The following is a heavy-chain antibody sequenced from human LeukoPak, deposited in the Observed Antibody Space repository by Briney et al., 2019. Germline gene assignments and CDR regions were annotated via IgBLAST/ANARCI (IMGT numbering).Heavy chain of an antibody. Sequence: SETLSLTCTVSGYSISSGYYWGWIRQPPGKGLEWIGSIYHSGSTYYNPSLKSRVTISVDTSKNQFSLKLSSVTAADTAVYYCARVAYSSGWYRVRFDYWGQGTLVTVSS. CDR2: IYHSGST. J-gene: IGHJ4*02. CDR3: ARVAYSSGWYRVRFDY. D-gene: IGHD6-19*01. CDR1: GYSISSGYY. V-gene: IGHV4-38-2*02.